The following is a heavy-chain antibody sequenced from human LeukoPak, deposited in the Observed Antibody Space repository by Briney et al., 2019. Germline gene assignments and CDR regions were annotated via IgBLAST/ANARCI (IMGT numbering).Heavy chain of an antibody. Sequence: PSETLSLTCTVSGGSISSSSYYWGWIRQPPGMGLEWIGSIYYSGSTYYNPSLKSRVTISVDTSKNQFSLKLSSVTAADTAVYYCARHWYYYYYMDVWGKGTTVTVSS. CDR1: GGSISSSSYY. CDR2: IYYSGST. J-gene: IGHJ6*03. V-gene: IGHV4-39*01. CDR3: ARHWYYYYYMDV.